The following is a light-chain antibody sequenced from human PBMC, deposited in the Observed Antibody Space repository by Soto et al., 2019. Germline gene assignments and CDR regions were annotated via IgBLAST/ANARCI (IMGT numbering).Light chain of an antibody. CDR1: QSVISNY. CDR3: QQYGSSPPEKT. Sequence: EIVLTQSPGTLSLSPGERATLSCRASQSVISNYLAWYQQKPGQAPRLLIYAASSRATGIPDRFSGSGSGTDFTLTISRLEPEEFAVYYCQQYGSSPPEKTFGQGTKVEIK. V-gene: IGKV3-20*01. J-gene: IGKJ1*01. CDR2: AAS.